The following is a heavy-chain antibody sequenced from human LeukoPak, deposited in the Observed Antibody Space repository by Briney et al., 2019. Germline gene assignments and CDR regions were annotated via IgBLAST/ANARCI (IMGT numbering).Heavy chain of an antibody. CDR1: GYSISSGYH. CDR3: ARTLYCSGTTCYSPELFHS. D-gene: IGHD2-15*01. J-gene: IGHJ4*02. Sequence: SETLSLTCAVSGYSISSGYHWGWVRQPPGKGLEWIGSIYHSGKTYYNPSLKSRVTISVDTSMNQFSLKLSSLTAADTAVYYCARTLYCSGTTCYSPELFHSWGQGTLATVSS. CDR2: IYHSGKT. V-gene: IGHV4-38-2*01.